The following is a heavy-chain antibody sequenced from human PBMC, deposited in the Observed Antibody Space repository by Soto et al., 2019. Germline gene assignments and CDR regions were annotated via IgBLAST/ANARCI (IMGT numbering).Heavy chain of an antibody. V-gene: IGHV3-53*01. J-gene: IGHJ4*02. Sequence: GGSLRLSCAVSGFTVSSNYMSWVRQAPGKGLEWVSIIYSGGSAFYADSVRGRFTISRDNSKNTLYLQMNSLRAEDTAVYYCAGGAPVSPGTFAYWGQGALVTVSS. CDR2: IYSGGSA. D-gene: IGHD3-22*01. CDR1: GFTVSSNY. CDR3: AGGAPVSPGTFAY.